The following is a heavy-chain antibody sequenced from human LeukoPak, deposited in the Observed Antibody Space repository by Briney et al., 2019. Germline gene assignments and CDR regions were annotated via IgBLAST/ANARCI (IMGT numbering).Heavy chain of an antibody. CDR2: INHSGST. V-gene: IGHV4-34*01. D-gene: IGHD1-26*01. CDR3: ARRSKVGATDY. J-gene: IGHJ4*02. Sequence: SETLSLTCAVYGGSFSGYYWSWIRQPPGKGLEWIGEINHSGSTNYNPSLKSRVTISVDTSKNQFSLKLSSVTAADTAVFYCARRSKVGATDYRGQGTLVTVSS. CDR1: GGSFSGYY.